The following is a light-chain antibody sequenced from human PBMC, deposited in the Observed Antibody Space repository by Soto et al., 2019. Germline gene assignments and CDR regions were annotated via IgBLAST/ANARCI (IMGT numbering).Light chain of an antibody. V-gene: IGLV2-23*02. CDR2: EVS. CDR3: CSYAGSDV. Sequence: QSALTQPASVSGSPGQSITISCTGTSSDVGSYNLVSWYQQHPGKAPKLMIYEVSKRPSGVSNRFSGSKSGNTASLTISGLQAEDEADYYFCSYAGSDVSGTGTKLTVL. CDR1: SSDVGSYNL. J-gene: IGLJ1*01.